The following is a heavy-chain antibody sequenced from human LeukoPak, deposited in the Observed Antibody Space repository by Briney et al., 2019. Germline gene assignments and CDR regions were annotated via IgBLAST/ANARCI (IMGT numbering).Heavy chain of an antibody. V-gene: IGHV1-8*03. CDR2: MNPNSGNT. D-gene: IGHD3-16*01. CDR3: AGGGGNP. J-gene: IGHJ4*02. Sequence: ASVKVSCKASGYTFPSYGITWVRQAPGQGLEWMGWMNPNSGNTGYAQKFQGRVTITRNTSISTAYMELSSLSSEDTAVYYCAGGGGNPWGQGTLVTVSS. CDR1: GYTFPSYG.